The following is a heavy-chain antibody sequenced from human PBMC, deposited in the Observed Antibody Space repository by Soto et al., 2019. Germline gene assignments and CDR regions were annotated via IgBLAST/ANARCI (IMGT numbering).Heavy chain of an antibody. V-gene: IGHV3-30*18. CDR3: AKDHSSSWSFDY. CDR2: ISYDGSNK. CDR1: GFTFSSYG. Sequence: GAALRPSFEDSGFTFSSYGLHWVRLAPCKGLEWVAVISYDGSNKYYADSVKGRFTISRDNSKNTLYLQMNSLRAEDTAVYYCAKDHSSSWSFDYWGQGTLVAINS. J-gene: IGHJ4*02. D-gene: IGHD6-13*01.